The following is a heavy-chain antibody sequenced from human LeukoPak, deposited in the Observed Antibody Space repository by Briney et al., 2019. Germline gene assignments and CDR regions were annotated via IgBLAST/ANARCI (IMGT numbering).Heavy chain of an antibody. CDR3: ARGNGYASP. CDR2: INHSGST. CDR1: GGSFSGHY. D-gene: IGHD3-16*01. V-gene: IGHV4-34*01. Sequence: PSETLSLTCAVYGGSFSGHYWSWIRQPPGKGLEWIEEINHSGSTNYNPSLKSRVTISVDTSKNQFSLKLSSVTAADTAVYYCARGNGYASPWGQGTLVTVSS. J-gene: IGHJ5*02.